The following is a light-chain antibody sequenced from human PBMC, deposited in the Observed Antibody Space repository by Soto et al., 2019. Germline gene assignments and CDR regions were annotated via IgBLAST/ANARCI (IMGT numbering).Light chain of an antibody. CDR1: QSISSY. V-gene: IGKV1-39*01. CDR2: AAS. J-gene: IGKJ5*01. CDR3: QQSYSTPPIT. Sequence: IQMTQSPSSLSASVGDTVTITCRASQSISSYLNWYQQKPGKAPKLLIYAASSLQSGVPSRFSGSGSGTDFTLTISSLQPEDFATYYCQQSYSTPPITFGQGTRLEI.